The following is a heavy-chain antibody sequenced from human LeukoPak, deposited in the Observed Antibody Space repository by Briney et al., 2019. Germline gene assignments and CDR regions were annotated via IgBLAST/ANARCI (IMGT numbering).Heavy chain of an antibody. CDR2: IYYSGST. J-gene: IGHJ6*02. CDR1: GGSISSYY. CDR3: ARDYYYYYGMDV. V-gene: IGHV4-59*01. Sequence: PSETLSLTSTVSGGSISSYYWSWIRQPPGKGLEWIGYIYYSGSTNYNPSLKSRVTISVDTSKNQFSLKLSSVTAADTAVYYCARDYYYYYGMDVWGQGTTVTVSS.